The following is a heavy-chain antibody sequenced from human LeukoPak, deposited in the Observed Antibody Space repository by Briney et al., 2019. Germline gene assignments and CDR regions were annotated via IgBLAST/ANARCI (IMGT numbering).Heavy chain of an antibody. CDR3: AKDEGSSWLFDY. D-gene: IGHD6-13*01. J-gene: IGHJ4*02. Sequence: GRSLRLSCAASGFTFSSYGMHWVRQAPGKGLEWVAVISYDGSNKYYADSVKGRFTISRDNSKNTLYLQMSSLRAEDTAVYYCAKDEGSSWLFDYWGQGTLVTVSS. V-gene: IGHV3-30*18. CDR2: ISYDGSNK. CDR1: GFTFSSYG.